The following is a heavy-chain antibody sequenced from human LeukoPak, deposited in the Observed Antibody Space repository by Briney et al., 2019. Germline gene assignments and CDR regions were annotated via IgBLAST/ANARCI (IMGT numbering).Heavy chain of an antibody. Sequence: EASVKVSCKASGYTFTSYYMHWVRQAPGQGLEWMGIINPSGGSTSYAQKFQGRVTMTRDMSTSTVYMELSSLRSEDTAVYYCARGPPSRVAWSGARHFDPWGKGTLVTVSS. CDR2: INPSGGST. D-gene: IGHD3-3*01. J-gene: IGHJ5*02. CDR3: ARGPPSRVAWSGARHFDP. CDR1: GYTFTSYY. V-gene: IGHV1-46*01.